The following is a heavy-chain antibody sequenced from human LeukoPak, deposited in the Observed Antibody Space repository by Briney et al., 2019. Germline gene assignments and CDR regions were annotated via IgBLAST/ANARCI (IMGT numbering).Heavy chain of an antibody. CDR1: GFTFSSYA. Sequence: GGALRLSCAASGFTFSSYAMHRVRQAPGKGLERVEVISYDGSNKYYADSVKGRFTISRDNSKNTLYLQMNSLRAEDTAVYYCARDPHIVVVTATSLGYFDLWGRGTLVTVSS. CDR3: ARDPHIVVVTATSLGYFDL. J-gene: IGHJ2*01. CDR2: ISYDGSNK. V-gene: IGHV3-30*04. D-gene: IGHD2-21*02.